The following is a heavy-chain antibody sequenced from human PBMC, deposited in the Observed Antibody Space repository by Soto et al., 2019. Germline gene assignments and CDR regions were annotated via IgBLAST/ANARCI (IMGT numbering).Heavy chain of an antibody. J-gene: IGHJ4*02. CDR2: IYWDDDK. D-gene: IGHD6-13*01. CDR1: GFSLSSSGVG. V-gene: IGHV2-5*02. CDR3: AHTPYTGSTYYFDY. Sequence: QITLKESGPTLVKPTQTLTLTCTFSGFSLSSSGVGVGWIRQPPRKALEWLALIYWDDDKRYNPSLNNRLTITKDTSKNPVVLTRTNMDPVDTATYYCAHTPYTGSTYYFDYWGQGTLVTVSS.